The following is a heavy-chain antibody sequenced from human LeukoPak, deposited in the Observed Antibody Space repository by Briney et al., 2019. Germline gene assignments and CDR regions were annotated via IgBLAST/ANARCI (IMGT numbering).Heavy chain of an antibody. J-gene: IGHJ6*02. Sequence: ASVKVSCKASGYTFTSYGISWVRQAPVQGLEWMRWISAYNGNTNYAQKLQGRVTMTTDTSTSTAYMELRSLRSDDTAVYYCARDYYGSGRYYYGMDVWGQGTTVTVSS. D-gene: IGHD3-10*01. V-gene: IGHV1-18*01. CDR1: GYTFTSYG. CDR3: ARDYYGSGRYYYGMDV. CDR2: ISAYNGNT.